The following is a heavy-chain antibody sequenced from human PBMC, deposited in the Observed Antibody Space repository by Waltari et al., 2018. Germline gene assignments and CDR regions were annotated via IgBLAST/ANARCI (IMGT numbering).Heavy chain of an antibody. J-gene: IGHJ4*02. D-gene: IGHD6-6*01. CDR3: ARVSSQTGDYYFDY. CDR1: GGSISSGDYY. V-gene: IGHV4-30-4*08. CDR2: IYYSGST. Sequence: QVQLQESGPGLVKPSQTLSLTCTVSGGSISSGDYYWSWIRQPPGKGLEWIGYIYYSGSTYYNPSLKSGVTISGDTSKNQFSLKLSSVTAADTAVYYCARVSSQTGDYYFDYWGQGTLVTVSS.